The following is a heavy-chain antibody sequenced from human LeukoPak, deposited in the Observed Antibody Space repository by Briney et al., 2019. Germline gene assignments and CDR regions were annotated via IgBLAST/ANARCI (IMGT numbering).Heavy chain of an antibody. J-gene: IGHJ4*02. CDR1: GFTFSSYA. V-gene: IGHV3-30-3*01. CDR2: ISYDGSNK. CDR3: ARSVRRSSYYFDY. D-gene: IGHD3-10*01. Sequence: PGGSLRLSCAASGFTFSSYAMHWVRQAPGKGLEWVAVISYDGSNKYYADSVKGRFTISRDNAKNSLYLQMNSLRAEDTAVYYCARSVRRSSYYFDYWGQGTLVTVSS.